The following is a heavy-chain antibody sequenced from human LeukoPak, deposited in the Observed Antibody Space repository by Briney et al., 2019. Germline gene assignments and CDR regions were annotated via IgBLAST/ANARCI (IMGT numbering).Heavy chain of an antibody. Sequence: SETLSLTCAVYGGSFSGYYWSWIRQPPGKGLEWIGEINHSGSTNYNPSLKSRVTISVDTSKNQFSLKLSSVTAADTAVYYCARGKYQPIVAVPAALEYWGQGTLVTVSS. J-gene: IGHJ4*02. CDR3: ARGKYQPIVAVPAALEY. D-gene: IGHD2-2*01. CDR1: GGSFSGYY. V-gene: IGHV4-34*01. CDR2: INHSGST.